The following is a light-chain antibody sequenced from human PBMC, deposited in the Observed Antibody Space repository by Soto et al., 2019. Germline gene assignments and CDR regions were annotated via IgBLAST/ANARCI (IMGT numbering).Light chain of an antibody. CDR1: SSNIGNND. CDR3: GTWESSLSAVV. V-gene: IGLV1-51*01. CDR2: DNN. Sequence: QAVVTQPPSVSAAPGQKVTISCSGSSSNIGNNDVSWYQQLPGTAPKLLIYDNNKRPSGIPDRFSGSKSGTSATLGITGLQTGDEADYDCGTWESSLSAVVFGGGTTLTVL. J-gene: IGLJ2*01.